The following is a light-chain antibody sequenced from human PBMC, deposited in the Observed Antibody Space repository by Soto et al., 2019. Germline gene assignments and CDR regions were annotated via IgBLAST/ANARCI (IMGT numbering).Light chain of an antibody. J-gene: IGLJ1*01. CDR3: SSYTTTTSLFV. CDR2: EVS. V-gene: IGLV2-14*01. CDR1: SSDIGGFNF. Sequence: QSVLTQPASVSGSPGQSITISCTGTSSDIGGFNFVSWYQHHPGKAPKLLIYEVSDQASGVSNRFSGSKSGNTATLTISGLQAEDEADYYCSSYTTTTSLFVFGSWTKVTVL.